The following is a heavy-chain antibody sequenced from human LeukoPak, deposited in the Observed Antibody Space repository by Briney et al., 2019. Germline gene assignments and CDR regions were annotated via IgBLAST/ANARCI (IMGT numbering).Heavy chain of an antibody. J-gene: IGHJ6*02. CDR1: GFTFSSYA. Sequence: GGSLRLSCAASGFTFSSYAMSWVRQAPGKGLEWVSVIRTRGDGTYYADSVKGRFSISRDNSKDTLYLQMNSLRAEDTAVYYCARRGLVVPAARYGMDVWGQGTTVTVSS. CDR3: ARRGLVVPAARYGMDV. D-gene: IGHD2-2*01. V-gene: IGHV3-23*01. CDR2: IRTRGDGT.